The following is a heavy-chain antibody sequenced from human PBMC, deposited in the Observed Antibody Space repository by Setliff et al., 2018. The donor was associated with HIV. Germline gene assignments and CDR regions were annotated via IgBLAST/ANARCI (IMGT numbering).Heavy chain of an antibody. CDR3: ARGPEGDYYGSGNDY. CDR2: ISSSSSYI. J-gene: IGHJ4*02. Sequence: KPGGSLRLSCAASGFTFSSYSMNWVRQAPGKGLEWVSSISSSSSYIYYADSVKGRFTISRDNAKNSLYLQMNGLRAEDTAVYYCARGPEGDYYGSGNDYWGQGTLVTVSS. CDR1: GFTFSSYS. V-gene: IGHV3-21*01. D-gene: IGHD3-10*01.